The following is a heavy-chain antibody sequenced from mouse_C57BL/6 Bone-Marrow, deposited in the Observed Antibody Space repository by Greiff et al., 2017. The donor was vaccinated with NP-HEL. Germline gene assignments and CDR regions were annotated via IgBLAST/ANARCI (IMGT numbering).Heavy chain of an antibody. J-gene: IGHJ1*03. Sequence: QVQLQQPGADLVKPGASVKLSCKASGYTFTSYWMHWVKQRPGRGLEWIGRIDPNSGGTKFNEKFKTKATLTVDKPSSTAYMQLSSLTSEDSAVYYCARYYYGSSGWYFDVWGTGTTVTVSS. CDR2: IDPNSGGT. CDR1: GYTFTSYW. V-gene: IGHV1-72*01. D-gene: IGHD1-1*01. CDR3: ARYYYGSSGWYFDV.